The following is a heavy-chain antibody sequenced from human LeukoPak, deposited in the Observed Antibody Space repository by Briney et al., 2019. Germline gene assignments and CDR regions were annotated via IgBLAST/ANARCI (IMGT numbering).Heavy chain of an antibody. J-gene: IGHJ3*02. V-gene: IGHV4-59*01. CDR1: GGSISSYY. CDR3: ASIAYCGGDCYLDAFDI. Sequence: SETLSLTCTVSGGSISSYYWSWIRQPPGKGLEWIGYIYYSGSTNYNPSLKSRVTISVDTSKNQFSLKLSSVTAADTAVYYCASIAYCGGDCYLDAFDIGGQGTMVTVSS. D-gene: IGHD2-21*02. CDR2: IYYSGST.